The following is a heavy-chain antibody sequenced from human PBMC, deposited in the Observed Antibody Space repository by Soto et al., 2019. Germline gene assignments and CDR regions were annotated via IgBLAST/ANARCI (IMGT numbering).Heavy chain of an antibody. V-gene: IGHV4-30-4*01. CDR3: VRTAREGAVAPHWFDR. J-gene: IGHJ5*02. D-gene: IGHD2-21*02. CDR1: GGSIRSTDYY. Sequence: SETLSLTCAVSGGSIRSTDYYWSWIRQAPGKGLEWIGYVYYTGSTYYNPSLMSRLTISVDTSKNQFSLELTSVTAAETAVYYCVRTAREGAVAPHWFDRWGQGTQVTVSS. CDR2: VYYTGST.